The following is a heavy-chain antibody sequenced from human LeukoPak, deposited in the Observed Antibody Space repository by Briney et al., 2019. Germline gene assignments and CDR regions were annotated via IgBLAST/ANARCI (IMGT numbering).Heavy chain of an antibody. CDR1: GFSSSGYW. D-gene: IGHD5-12*01. CDR3: ARGGYSFDY. V-gene: IGHV3-7*01. CDR2: LHADGSEK. J-gene: IGHJ4*02. Sequence: GGSLRLSWVASGFSSSGYWMSWVRQAPGKGLEWVARLHADGSEKYYVGSVKGRFTISGDNAKNSVYLQMNSLRVDDTAVYYCARGGYSFDYLGQGTLVTVSS.